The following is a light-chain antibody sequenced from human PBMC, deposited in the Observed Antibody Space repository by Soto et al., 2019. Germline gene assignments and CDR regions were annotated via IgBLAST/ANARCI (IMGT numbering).Light chain of an antibody. Sequence: QSVLTQPPSVSGAPGQRVTISCTGSSSNIGAGCDVHWYQQLPGTAPKLLIYGNNNRPSGVPDRFSGSKSGTSASLAITGLLPEDEADYYCQSHDTSLSGSRVFGTGTKLTVL. J-gene: IGLJ1*01. CDR3: QSHDTSLSGSRV. CDR1: SSNIGAGCD. CDR2: GNN. V-gene: IGLV1-40*01.